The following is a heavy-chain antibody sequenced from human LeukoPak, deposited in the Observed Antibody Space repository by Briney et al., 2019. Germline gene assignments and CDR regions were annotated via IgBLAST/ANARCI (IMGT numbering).Heavy chain of an antibody. J-gene: IGHJ4*02. Sequence: TGGSLRLSCAASGFTFSSYGMHWVRQAPGKGLEWVAVIWYDGSNKYYADSVKGRFTISRDNSKNTLYLQMNSLRAEDTAVYYCARDSELAVVGTYYFDYWGQGTLVTVSS. CDR2: IWYDGSNK. CDR1: GFTFSSYG. D-gene: IGHD6-19*01. CDR3: ARDSELAVVGTYYFDY. V-gene: IGHV3-33*01.